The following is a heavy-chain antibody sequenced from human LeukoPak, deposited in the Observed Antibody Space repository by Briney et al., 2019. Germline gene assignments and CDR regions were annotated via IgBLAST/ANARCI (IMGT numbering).Heavy chain of an antibody. D-gene: IGHD1-26*01. CDR2: ISSSSSYI. V-gene: IGHV3-21*01. CDR1: GFTFSSYS. J-gene: IGHJ4*02. CDR3: ARDEVGIVGATSPTAY. Sequence: PGGSLRLSCAASGFTFSSYSMNWVRQAPGKGLEWVSSISSSSSYIYYADSVKGRFTISRDDAKNSLYLQMNSLRAEDTAVYYCARDEVGIVGATSPTAYWGQGTLVTVSS.